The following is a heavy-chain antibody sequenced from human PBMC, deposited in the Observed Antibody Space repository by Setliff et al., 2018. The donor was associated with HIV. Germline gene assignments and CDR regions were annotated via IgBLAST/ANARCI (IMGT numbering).Heavy chain of an antibody. V-gene: IGHV3-66*02. J-gene: IGHJ4*02. CDR3: VRDQLRRPERWDFDF. D-gene: IGHD1-26*01. CDR2: IYGGGTT. CDR1: GFTVSSNY. Sequence: PGGSLRLSCAASGFTVSSNYMSWVRQAPGKGLEWVSVIYGGGTTHYADSVKGRFTISRDQSKNTLYLQMSTLRPEDTAVYYCVRDQLRRPERWDFDFWGQGTLVTVSS.